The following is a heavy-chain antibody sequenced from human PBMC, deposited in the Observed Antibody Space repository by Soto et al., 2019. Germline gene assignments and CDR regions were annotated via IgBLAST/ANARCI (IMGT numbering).Heavy chain of an antibody. Sequence: ASVKVSCKASGYTFTSYGISWVRQAPGQGLDWMGWISAYNGNTNYAQQLQGRVTMTTDTSTSTAYMELRSLRSDDTAVYYCARVSGYSSGWSSFPRAFDIRGQGTMVTVSS. D-gene: IGHD6-19*01. CDR3: ARVSGYSSGWSSFPRAFDI. CDR1: GYTFTSYG. CDR2: ISAYNGNT. J-gene: IGHJ3*02. V-gene: IGHV1-18*01.